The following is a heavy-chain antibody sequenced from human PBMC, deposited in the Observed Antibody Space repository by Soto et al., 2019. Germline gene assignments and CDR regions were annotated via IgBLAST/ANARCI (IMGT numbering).Heavy chain of an antibody. Sequence: EVQLVESGGGLVQPGGSLRLSCAASGFTFSSYNMNWVRQAPGKGLEWLSYISGSGGTIYYTASVNGRFTISRDNADNSLFLQMNSLRAEDTAVYYCARALYSSSYLIDYWGQGTLVTVSS. D-gene: IGHD6-6*01. V-gene: IGHV3-48*01. J-gene: IGHJ4*02. CDR1: GFTFSSYN. CDR3: ARALYSSSYLIDY. CDR2: ISGSGGTI.